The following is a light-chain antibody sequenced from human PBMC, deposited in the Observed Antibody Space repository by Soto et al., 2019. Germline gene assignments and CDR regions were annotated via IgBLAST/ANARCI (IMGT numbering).Light chain of an antibody. CDR1: QNVGRNY. V-gene: IGKV3-20*01. J-gene: IGKJ4*01. CDR3: QQYASSPLT. CDR2: GAS. Sequence: ETVLTQSPGTLSLSPGERATLSCRASQNVGRNYVVWYQQKPGQAPRVLIYGASSRATGIQARFSGSGSGTDFTLTISRLEPEDFAVYYCQQYASSPLTFGGGTKVEVK.